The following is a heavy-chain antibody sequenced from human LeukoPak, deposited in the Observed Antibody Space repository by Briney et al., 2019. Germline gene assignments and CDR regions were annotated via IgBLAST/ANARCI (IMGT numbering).Heavy chain of an antibody. V-gene: IGHV3-49*04. D-gene: IGHD2-15*01. J-gene: IGHJ4*02. CDR1: GFTFGDYA. CDR2: IRSKAYGGTT. Sequence: GGSLRLSCTASGFTFGDYAMSWVRQAPGKGLEWVGFIRSKAYGGTTEYAASVKGRFTISRDDSKSIAYLQMNSLKTEDTAVYYCQGGLYYFDYRGQGTLVTVSS. CDR3: QGGLYYFDY.